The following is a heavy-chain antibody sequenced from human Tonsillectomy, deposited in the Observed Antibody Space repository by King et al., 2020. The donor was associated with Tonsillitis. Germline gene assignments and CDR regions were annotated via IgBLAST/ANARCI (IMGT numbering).Heavy chain of an antibody. CDR1: GYTFTSYY. CDR3: ARGEAAIIVVVTTGLFDY. CDR2: INPSGGST. D-gene: IGHD3-22*01. Sequence: QLVQSGAEVKKPGASVKVSCKASGYTFTSYYMHWVRQAPGQGLEWMGIINPSGGSTSYAQKFQGRVTMTRYTSTSTVYMELSSLRSEDTAVYYCARGEAAIIVVVTTGLFDYWGQGTLVTVSS. V-gene: IGHV1-46*01. J-gene: IGHJ4*02.